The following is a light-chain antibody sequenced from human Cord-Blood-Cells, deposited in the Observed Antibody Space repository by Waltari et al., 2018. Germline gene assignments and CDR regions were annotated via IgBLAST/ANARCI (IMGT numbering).Light chain of an antibody. V-gene: IGKV1-5*03. CDR1: QSISSW. CDR2: KAS. CDR3: QQYNSDVPWT. Sequence: DIQMTQSPSTLSASVGNRVTITCRASQSISSWLAWYQQKPGKDPKLLIYKASSLESGVPSRFSGSGSGTEFTLTISSLQPDDFATDYCQQYNSDVPWTFGQGTKVEIK. J-gene: IGKJ1*01.